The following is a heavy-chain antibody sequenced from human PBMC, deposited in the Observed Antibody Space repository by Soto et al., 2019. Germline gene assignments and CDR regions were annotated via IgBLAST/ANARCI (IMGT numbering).Heavy chain of an antibody. D-gene: IGHD6-19*01. V-gene: IGHV1-69*01. CDR3: AREDSSGWFSGVTEENWFDP. J-gene: IGHJ5*02. CDR2: IIPIFGTA. Sequence: QVQLVQSGAEVKKPGSSVKVSCKASGGTFSSYAISWVRQAPGQGLEWMGGIIPIFGTANYAQKFQGRVTMTADESTSTAYMELSSLRSEDTAVYYCAREDSSGWFSGVTEENWFDPWGQGTLVTFSS. CDR1: GGTFSSYA.